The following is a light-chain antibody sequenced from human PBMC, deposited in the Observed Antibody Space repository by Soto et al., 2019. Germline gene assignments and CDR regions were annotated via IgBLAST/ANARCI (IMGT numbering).Light chain of an antibody. CDR3: LQDYSYPRT. Sequence: AIQMTQSPSSLSASVGDRVTITCRASQAIRTDLGWYQQRPGKAPKLLIYGTSNLQSGVPSRFSGSGSGTDFTLTINSQQPEDFATYYCLQDYSYPRTFGQGTKLDIK. V-gene: IGKV1-6*01. CDR2: GTS. CDR1: QAIRTD. J-gene: IGKJ1*01.